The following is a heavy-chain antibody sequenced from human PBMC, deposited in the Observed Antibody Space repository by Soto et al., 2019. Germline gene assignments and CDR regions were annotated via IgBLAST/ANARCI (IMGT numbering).Heavy chain of an antibody. CDR2: IYPSGTI. J-gene: IGHJ4*02. V-gene: IGHV4-30-2*01. D-gene: IGHD3-16*01. CDR1: GVSITTHVYL. Sequence: SETPSLTCAVSGVSITTHVYLWSWIRQPPGKGLEWIGYIYPSGTIFYNPSLNSRVTISADTSNNQFSLKLTSVTAADTAVYFCAAYTAFAKYYFDYWGRGTLVAVSS. CDR3: AAYTAFAKYYFDY.